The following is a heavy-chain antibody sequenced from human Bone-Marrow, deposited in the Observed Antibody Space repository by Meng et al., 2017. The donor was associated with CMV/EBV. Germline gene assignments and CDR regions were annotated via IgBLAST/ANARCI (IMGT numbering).Heavy chain of an antibody. CDR2: ISWDGGTT. V-gene: IGHV3-43*01. Sequence: GGSLRLSCAASGFTFDDYTMHWVRQAPGKGLEWVSLISWDGGTTNYADSVKGRFTISRDNAKNSLYLQMNSLRAEDTAVYYCARGALNLALYNWFDPWGQGTRVTVSS. CDR3: ARGALNLALYNWFDP. D-gene: IGHD3-9*01. CDR1: GFTFDDYT. J-gene: IGHJ5*02.